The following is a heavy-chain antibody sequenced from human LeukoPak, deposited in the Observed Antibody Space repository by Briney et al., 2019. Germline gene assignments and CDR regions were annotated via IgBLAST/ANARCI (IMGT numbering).Heavy chain of an antibody. J-gene: IGHJ5*02. D-gene: IGHD3-16*02. CDR1: GGSISSYY. CDR3: ARDREGITFGGVIVNNWFDP. CDR2: IYYSGST. V-gene: IGHV4-59*01. Sequence: SETLSLTCTVTGGSISSYYWSWIRQPPGKGLEWIGYIYYSGSTNYNPSLKSRVTISVDTSKNQFSLKLSSVTAADTAVYYCARDREGITFGGVIVNNWFDPWGQGTLVTVSS.